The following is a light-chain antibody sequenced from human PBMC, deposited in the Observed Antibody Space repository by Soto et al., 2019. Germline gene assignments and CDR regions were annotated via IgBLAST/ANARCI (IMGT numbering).Light chain of an antibody. V-gene: IGKV3-15*01. Sequence: EVVMTQSPATLSVSPGERVTLSCRASQSVRSNLAWYQQKPGQAPRLLIYDTSTRATGIPARFSGSGSGTEFTLTISSLQSEDFAVYYCQQYSNWPPITFGQGTRLEIK. CDR2: DTS. CDR3: QQYSNWPPIT. J-gene: IGKJ5*01. CDR1: QSVRSN.